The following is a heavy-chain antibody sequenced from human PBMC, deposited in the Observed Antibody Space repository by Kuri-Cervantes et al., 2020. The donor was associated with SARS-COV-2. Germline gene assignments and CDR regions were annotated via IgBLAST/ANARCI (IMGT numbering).Heavy chain of an antibody. Sequence: RGSLRLSCAASGITFSSYAMSWVRQAPGKGLEWVSAITDDGGSTYHADSVKGRFTISRDNSKTTLFLQMNSLRAEDTAVYHCVKGSAASRPYYFDSWGQGTLVTVSS. V-gene: IGHV3-23*01. CDR3: VKGSAASRPYYFDS. J-gene: IGHJ4*02. D-gene: IGHD3-10*01. CDR1: GITFSSYA. CDR2: ITDDGGST.